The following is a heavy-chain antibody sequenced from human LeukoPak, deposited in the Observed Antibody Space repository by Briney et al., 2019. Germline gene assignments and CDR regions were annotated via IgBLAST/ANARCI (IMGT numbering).Heavy chain of an antibody. CDR1: GGSFSGYY. CDR2: INHSGST. Sequence: SETLSLTCAVYGGSFSGYYWSWIRQPPGKGLEWIGEINHSGSTNYNPSLKSRVTISVDTSKNQFSLKLSSVTAADTAVYYCARHGFYCSSTSCYRYWFDPWGQGTLVTVSS. CDR3: ARHGFYCSSTSCYRYWFDP. J-gene: IGHJ5*02. D-gene: IGHD2-2*01. V-gene: IGHV4-34*01.